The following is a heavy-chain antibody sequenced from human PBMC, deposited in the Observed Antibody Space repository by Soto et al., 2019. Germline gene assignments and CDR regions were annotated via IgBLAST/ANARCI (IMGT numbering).Heavy chain of an antibody. Sequence: GGSLRLSGAASGFTFSSYGMHWVRQAPGKGLEWVAVIWYDGSNKYYADSVKGRFTISRDNSKNTLYLQMNSLRAEDTAVYYCARDRYCSSTSCFFYYYYGMDVWGQGTTVTVSS. CDR1: GFTFSSYG. J-gene: IGHJ6*02. CDR3: ARDRYCSSTSCFFYYYYGMDV. V-gene: IGHV3-33*01. D-gene: IGHD2-2*01. CDR2: IWYDGSNK.